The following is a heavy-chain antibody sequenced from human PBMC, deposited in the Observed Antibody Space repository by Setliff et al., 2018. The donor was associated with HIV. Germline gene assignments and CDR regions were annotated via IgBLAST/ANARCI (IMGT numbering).Heavy chain of an antibody. V-gene: IGHV1-8*02. D-gene: IGHD2-21*01. CDR2: VNPKSDNT. CDR1: GYTFTNSD. J-gene: IGHJ5*02. CDR3: ARGHPDRDYWEDIVGNWFAP. Sequence: ASVKVSCKASGYTFTNSDIHWVRQAPGQGLEWMGWVNPKSDNTGYAQKFQGRVTMTSNTFIGTAYMELSGLTSDDTAVYYCARGHPDRDYWEDIVGNWFAPWGQGTLVTVSS.